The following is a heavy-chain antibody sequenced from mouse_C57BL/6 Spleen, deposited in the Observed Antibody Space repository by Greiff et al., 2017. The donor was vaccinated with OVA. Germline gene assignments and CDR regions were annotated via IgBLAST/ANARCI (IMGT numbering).Heavy chain of an antibody. CDR1: GYTFTSYW. J-gene: IGHJ4*01. Sequence: QVQLQQPGAELVRPGTSVKLSCKASGYTFTSYWMHWVKQRPGQGLEWIGVIDPSDSYTNYNQKFKGKATLTVDTSSSTAYMQLSSLTSEDSAVYYCARVAYYSNPYAMDYWGQGTSVTVSS. D-gene: IGHD2-5*01. CDR2: IDPSDSYT. V-gene: IGHV1-59*01. CDR3: ARVAYYSNPYAMDY.